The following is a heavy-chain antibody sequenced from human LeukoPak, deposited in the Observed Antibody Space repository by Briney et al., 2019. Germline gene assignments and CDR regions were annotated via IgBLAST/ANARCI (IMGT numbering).Heavy chain of an antibody. CDR1: GFTFSSYE. J-gene: IGHJ4*02. V-gene: IGHV3-48*03. CDR3: ASAEQRSIVPAAFDY. D-gene: IGHD2-2*01. CDR2: ISSSGSTI. Sequence: PGGSLRLFCAASGFTFSSYEMNWVRQAPGKGLEWVSYISSSGSTIYYADSVKGRFTISRDNAKNSLYLQMNSLRAEDTAVYYCASAEQRSIVPAAFDYWGQGTLVTVSS.